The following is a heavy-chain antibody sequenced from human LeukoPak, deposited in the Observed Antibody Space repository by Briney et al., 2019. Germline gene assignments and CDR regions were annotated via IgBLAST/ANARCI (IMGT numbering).Heavy chain of an antibody. D-gene: IGHD2-2*01. CDR2: ISYDGSNK. CDR3: AKSLENIVVVPAAILY. V-gene: IGHV3-30-3*02. J-gene: IGHJ4*02. CDR1: GFTFSSYA. Sequence: GGSLRLSCAASGFTFSSYAMHWVRQAPGKGLEWVAVISYDGSNKYYADSVKGRFIISRDNSKNTLYLQMNSLRAEDTAVYYCAKSLENIVVVPAAILYWGQGTLVTVSS.